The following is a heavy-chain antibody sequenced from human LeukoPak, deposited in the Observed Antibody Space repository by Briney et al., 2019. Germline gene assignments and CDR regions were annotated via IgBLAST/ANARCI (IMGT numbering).Heavy chain of an antibody. D-gene: IGHD3-22*01. CDR3: VRQSISGSSLSYFDY. CDR2: IYDSGST. V-gene: IGHV4-59*01. Sequence: KPSETLSLTCTVSGGSISSYYWSWIRQPPGKGLEWIGNIYDSGSTNYNPSLKSRVTISVDTSKNQCSLKLSSVAAADTAVYYCVRQSISGSSLSYFDYWGQGTLVNVSS. CDR1: GGSISSYY. J-gene: IGHJ4*02.